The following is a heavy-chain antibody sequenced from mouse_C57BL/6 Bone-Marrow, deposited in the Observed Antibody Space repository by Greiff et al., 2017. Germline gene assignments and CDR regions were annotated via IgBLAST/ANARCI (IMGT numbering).Heavy chain of an antibody. Sequence: EVQLQQSGPELVKPGASVKISCKASGYTFTDYYMNWVKQSHGKSLEWIGDINPNNGGTSYNQKFKGKATLTVDKSSSTAYMELRSLTSEDSAVYYCARDDGYYLAWFAYWGQETPVTVSA. CDR3: ARDDGYYLAWFAY. CDR2: INPNNGGT. J-gene: IGHJ3*01. D-gene: IGHD2-3*01. V-gene: IGHV1-26*01. CDR1: GYTFTDYY.